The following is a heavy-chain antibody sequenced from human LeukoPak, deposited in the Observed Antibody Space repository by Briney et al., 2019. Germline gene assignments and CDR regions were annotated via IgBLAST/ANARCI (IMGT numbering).Heavy chain of an antibody. CDR3: ARDGVSSSWMLDAFDI. Sequence: ASVKVSCTASGYTFTGYYMHWVRQAPGQGLEWMGRINPNSGGTNYAQKSQGRVTITRDTSISTAYMELSRLRSDDTAVYYCARDGVSSSWMLDAFDIWGQGTMVTVSS. V-gene: IGHV1-2*06. CDR2: INPNSGGT. J-gene: IGHJ3*02. CDR1: GYTFTGYY. D-gene: IGHD6-13*01.